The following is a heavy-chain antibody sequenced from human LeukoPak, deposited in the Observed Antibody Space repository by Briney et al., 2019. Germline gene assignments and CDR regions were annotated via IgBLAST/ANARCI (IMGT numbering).Heavy chain of an antibody. Sequence: PGGSLRLSCAASGFTFSSYAMNWVRQAPGKGLVWVSRINNDGTSAGYADSVKGRFTISRDNAKNTLYLQMNSLRAEDTAVYYCARGASSWFDPWGQGTLVTVSS. CDR1: GFTFSSYA. J-gene: IGHJ5*02. V-gene: IGHV3-74*01. CDR2: INNDGTSA. CDR3: ARGASSWFDP. D-gene: IGHD6-13*01.